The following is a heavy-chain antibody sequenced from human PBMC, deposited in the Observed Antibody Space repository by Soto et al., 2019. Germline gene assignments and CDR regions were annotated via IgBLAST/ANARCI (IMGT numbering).Heavy chain of an antibody. J-gene: IGHJ6*02. D-gene: IGHD3-10*01. CDR2: ISWNSRNI. CDR1: GFSFEDYG. V-gene: IGHV3-9*01. Sequence: GGSLRLSCAASGFSFEDYGMHWVRQAPGKGLEWVSSISWNSRNIAYADSVKGRFTVSRDNAKNSLYFQMNSLRPEDTALYYCAKDIARYQLVLITEGMDVWGQGTTVTVSS. CDR3: AKDIARYQLVLITEGMDV.